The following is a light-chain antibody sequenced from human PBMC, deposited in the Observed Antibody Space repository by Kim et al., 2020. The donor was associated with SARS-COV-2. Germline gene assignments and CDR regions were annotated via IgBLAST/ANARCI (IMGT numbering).Light chain of an antibody. V-gene: IGKV3-15*01. CDR1: QSISTN. Sequence: IVMTQSPAALSVSPGESATLSCRASQSISTNLAWYQQKPGQAPRLLIYGASTRATGFPARFSGGGSGTEFTLTISSLQSEDFAVYYCQQYHKWPPGTFGQGTKLEI. CDR3: QQYHKWPPGT. J-gene: IGKJ2*01. CDR2: GAS.